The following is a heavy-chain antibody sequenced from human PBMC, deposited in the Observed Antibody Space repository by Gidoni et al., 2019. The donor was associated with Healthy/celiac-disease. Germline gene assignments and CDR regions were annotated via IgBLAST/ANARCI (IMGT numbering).Heavy chain of an antibody. V-gene: IGHV3-21*01. D-gene: IGHD1-26*01. CDR3: ARDNRGSYDYGMDV. CDR2: ISSSSSYI. CDR1: GFTFSSYS. Sequence: EVQLVESGGGLVKPGGSLRLSCAASGFTFSSYSMNWVRQAPGKGLEWVSSISSSSSYIYYADSVKGRVTISRDNAKNSLYLQMNSLRAEDTAVYYWARDNRGSYDYGMDVWGQGTTVTVSS. J-gene: IGHJ6*02.